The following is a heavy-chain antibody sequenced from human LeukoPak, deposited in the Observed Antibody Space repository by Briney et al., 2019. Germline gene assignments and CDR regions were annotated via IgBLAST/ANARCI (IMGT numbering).Heavy chain of an antibody. CDR2: IKQDGSEK. Sequence: GGSLRLSCAASGFTFSRHWMSWVSQAPGKGLEWVANIKQDGSEKYYADSVKGRFTISRDNSKNTLYLQVNSLRAEDTAVYSCAKEACSGSCYSDYFDYWGLGTLVSVSS. CDR3: AKEACSGSCYSDYFDY. CDR1: GFTFSRHW. D-gene: IGHD2-15*01. J-gene: IGHJ4*01. V-gene: IGHV3-7*01.